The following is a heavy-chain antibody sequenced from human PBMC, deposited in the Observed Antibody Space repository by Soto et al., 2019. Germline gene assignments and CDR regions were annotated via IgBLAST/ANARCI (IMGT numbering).Heavy chain of an antibody. D-gene: IGHD3-22*01. Sequence: SETLSITCTVSGGSISSYYWSWIRQPPGKGLEWIGYIYYSGSTNYNPSLKSRVTISVDTSKNQFPLKLSSVTAADTAVYYCARTYDDSGPNSGGYGFDIWGQGTMVTGSS. CDR2: IYYSGST. CDR1: GGSISSYY. J-gene: IGHJ3*02. CDR3: ARTYDDSGPNSGGYGFDI. V-gene: IGHV4-59*01.